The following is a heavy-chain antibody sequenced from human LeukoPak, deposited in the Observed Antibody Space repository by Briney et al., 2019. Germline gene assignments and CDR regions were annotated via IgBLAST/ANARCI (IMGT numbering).Heavy chain of an antibody. V-gene: IGHV4-4*02. J-gene: IGHJ4*02. CDR2: IYHDGTA. Sequence: PSGTLSLTCAVSGGSISSSNWWIWVRQPPGKGLEWIGEIYHDGTANYNPSLKSRVTISADKSKNQFSLKLSSVTAADTAVYYCVRASTARSFDYWGQGTLVTVSS. CDR1: GGSISSSNW. D-gene: IGHD1-14*01. CDR3: VRASTARSFDY.